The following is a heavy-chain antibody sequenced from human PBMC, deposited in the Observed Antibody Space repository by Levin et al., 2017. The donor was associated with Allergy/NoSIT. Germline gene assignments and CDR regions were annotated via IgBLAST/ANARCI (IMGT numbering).Heavy chain of an antibody. CDR2: IYYTGST. CDR1: GDSISYYY. Sequence: GSLRLSCTVSGDSISYYYWSWVRQPPGKGLEWLGYIYYTGSTKYNPSLKSRVTFSVDTSKNQLSLKLSSVTAADTAVYYCARRSPVEMGTFGYWGLGTLVTVSS. V-gene: IGHV4-59*01. J-gene: IGHJ4*02. D-gene: IGHD5-24*01. CDR3: ARRSPVEMGTFGY.